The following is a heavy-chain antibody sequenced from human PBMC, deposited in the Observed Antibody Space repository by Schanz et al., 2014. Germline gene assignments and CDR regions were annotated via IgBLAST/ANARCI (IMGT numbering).Heavy chain of an antibody. CDR2: ISANSGGT. CDR1: GYTFTDYY. CDR3: ARENTAVAGMPRVMDV. J-gene: IGHJ6*02. Sequence: QVQLVQSGGEVKTPGASVKVSCKASGYTFTDYYIHWVRQAPGQGLEWMGWISANSGGTNYAQKFQGRVTMTRDTSISTAYMELSRLKSDDTAVYYCARENTAVAGMPRVMDVWGQGTTVTVTS. V-gene: IGHV1-2*02. D-gene: IGHD6-19*01.